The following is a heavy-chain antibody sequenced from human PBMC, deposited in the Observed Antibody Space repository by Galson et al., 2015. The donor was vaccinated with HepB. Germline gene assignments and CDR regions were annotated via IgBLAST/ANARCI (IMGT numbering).Heavy chain of an antibody. CDR2: ISYDGSNK. Sequence: SLRLSCAASGFTFSSYAMHWVRQAPGKGLEWVAVISYDGSNKYYADSVKGRFTISRDNSKNTLYLQMNSLRAEDTAVYYCARDPSYCSGGSCYPNWNGDVDYWGQGTLVTVSS. J-gene: IGHJ4*02. CDR3: ARDPSYCSGGSCYPNWNGDVDY. D-gene: IGHD2-15*01. V-gene: IGHV3-30*04. CDR1: GFTFSSYA.